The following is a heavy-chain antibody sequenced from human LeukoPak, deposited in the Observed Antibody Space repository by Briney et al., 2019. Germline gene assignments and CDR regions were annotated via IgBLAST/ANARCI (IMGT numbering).Heavy chain of an antibody. D-gene: IGHD6-19*01. V-gene: IGHV4-59*12. J-gene: IGHJ4*02. CDR2: IYYSGST. CDR1: GGSISSYY. Sequence: PSEILSLTCTVSGGSISSYYWSWIRQPPGKGLEWIGYIYYSGSTNYNPSLKSRVTISVDTSKNQFSLKLRSVTAADTAVYYCARDSSGWYIPDYWGQGTLVTVSS. CDR3: ARDSSGWYIPDY.